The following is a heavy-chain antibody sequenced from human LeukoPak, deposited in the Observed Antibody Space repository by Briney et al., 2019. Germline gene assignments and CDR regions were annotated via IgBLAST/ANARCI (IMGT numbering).Heavy chain of an antibody. D-gene: IGHD5-18*01. Sequence: SETLSLTCTVSGGSIINSPYYWGWIRQPPGKGLEWIGTIYHTGSTYYNPSLNSRVTISVDTSKNQFSLKLSSVTAADTAVYYCARTTEGGYSYGYFYYYYMDVWGKGTTVTISS. V-gene: IGHV4-39*07. CDR3: ARTTEGGYSYGYFYYYYMDV. CDR1: GGSIINSPYY. CDR2: IYHTGST. J-gene: IGHJ6*03.